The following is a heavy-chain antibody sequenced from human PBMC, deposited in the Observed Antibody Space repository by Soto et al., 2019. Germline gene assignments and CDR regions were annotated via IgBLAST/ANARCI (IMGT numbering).Heavy chain of an antibody. D-gene: IGHD3-3*01. CDR2: IIPIFGTA. CDR1: GGTFSSYA. Sequence: SVKVSCKASGGTFSSYAISWVRQAPGQGLEWMGGIIPIFGTANYAQKLQGRVTITADKSTSTAYMELSSLRSEDTAVYYCARDWGTYYDFWSGSAMDVWGQGTTVTVSS. J-gene: IGHJ6*02. CDR3: ARDWGTYYDFWSGSAMDV. V-gene: IGHV1-69*06.